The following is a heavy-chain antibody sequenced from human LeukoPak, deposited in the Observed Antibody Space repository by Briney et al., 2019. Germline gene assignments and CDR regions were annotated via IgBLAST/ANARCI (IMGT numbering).Heavy chain of an antibody. CDR1: GFTFSSYA. CDR3: AKDWAQRIAARPGLLDY. Sequence: GGSLRLSCAASGFTFSSYAMSWVRQAPGKGLEWVSAISGSGGSTYYADSVKGRFTISRDNSTNTLYLQMNSLRAEDTAVYYCAKDWAQRIAARPGLLDYWGQGALVTVSS. D-gene: IGHD6-6*01. V-gene: IGHV3-23*01. CDR2: ISGSGGST. J-gene: IGHJ4*02.